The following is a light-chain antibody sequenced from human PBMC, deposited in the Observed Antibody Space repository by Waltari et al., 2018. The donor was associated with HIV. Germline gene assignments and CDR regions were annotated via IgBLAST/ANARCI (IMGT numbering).Light chain of an antibody. CDR3: QQYYDKPLP. J-gene: IGKJ4*01. V-gene: IGKV4-1*01. Sequence: DIVLTQSPDSRAVSLGARAAIKCKSSHRLTYRASYNASLDWYQLRPGQPPRLLIFWVSLRASVVPDRFSGRGSGTDFTLTIDSLQAEDVAVYFCQQYYDKPLPFGRGTKVEIK. CDR1: HRLTYRASYNAS. CDR2: WVS.